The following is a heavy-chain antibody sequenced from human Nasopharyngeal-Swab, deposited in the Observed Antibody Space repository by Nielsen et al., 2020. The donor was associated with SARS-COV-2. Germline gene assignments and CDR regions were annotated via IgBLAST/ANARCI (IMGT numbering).Heavy chain of an antibody. CDR3: TTGPGSYYVGDY. CDR1: GFTFSNAW. J-gene: IGHJ4*02. Sequence: GESLKISCAASGFTFSNAWMSWVRQAPGKGLEWVGRIKSKTDGGTTDYAAPVKGRFTISRDDSKNTLYLQMDSLKTEDTAVYYCTTGPGSYYVGDYWGQGTLVTVSS. D-gene: IGHD1-26*01. V-gene: IGHV3-15*01. CDR2: IKSKTDGGTT.